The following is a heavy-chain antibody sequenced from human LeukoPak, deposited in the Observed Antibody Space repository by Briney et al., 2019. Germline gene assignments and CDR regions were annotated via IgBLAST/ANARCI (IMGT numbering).Heavy chain of an antibody. D-gene: IGHD6-13*01. CDR3: AKGIAAAEYFDY. Sequence: GGSLRLPCAASGFTFSCHAMSWVRQSRGEGLEWVAAISGSGGSTYYADSVKGRFTISRDNSKNTLYLQMNSLRAEDTAVYYCAKGIAAAEYFDYWSQGTLVTVSS. V-gene: IGHV3-23*01. CDR2: ISGSGGST. CDR1: GFTFSCHA. J-gene: IGHJ4*02.